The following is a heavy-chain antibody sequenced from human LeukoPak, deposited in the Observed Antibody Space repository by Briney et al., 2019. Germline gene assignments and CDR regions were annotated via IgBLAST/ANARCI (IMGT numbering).Heavy chain of an antibody. Sequence: PGGSLRLSCAASGFTFSSYWMSWVRQAPGKGLEWVSAISGSGGSTYYADSVKGRFTISRDNSKNTLYLQMNSLRAEDTAVYYCAKDRGGSYFLSFDYWGQGTLVTVSS. D-gene: IGHD1-26*01. CDR3: AKDRGGSYFLSFDY. V-gene: IGHV3-23*01. CDR2: ISGSGGST. J-gene: IGHJ4*02. CDR1: GFTFSSYW.